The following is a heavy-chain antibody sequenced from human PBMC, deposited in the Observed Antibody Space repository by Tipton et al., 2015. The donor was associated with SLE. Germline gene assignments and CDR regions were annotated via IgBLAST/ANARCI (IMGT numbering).Heavy chain of an antibody. Sequence: YYWGWVRQAPGQGLEWMGRINPNSGGTNYAQKFQGRVTMTRDTSISTAYMELSRLRSDDTAVYYCAKDSGSSGYFDYWGQGTLVTVSS. J-gene: IGHJ4*02. V-gene: IGHV1-2*06. CDR1: YY. D-gene: IGHD6-6*01. CDR2: INPNSGGT. CDR3: AKDSGSSGYFDY.